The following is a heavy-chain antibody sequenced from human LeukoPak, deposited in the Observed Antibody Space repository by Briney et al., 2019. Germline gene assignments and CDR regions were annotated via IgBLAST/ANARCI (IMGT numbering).Heavy chain of an antibody. CDR3: ARDSVAGSRGRNYFDY. CDR2: ISAYNGNT. Sequence: ATVKVSCKASGYTFTSYGISWVRHAPGQALEWMGCISAYNGNTNYAQKLQGRVTMTTDTSTSTAYMELRSLRSDDTAVYYCARDSVAGSRGRNYFDYWGQGTLVTVSS. CDR1: GYTFTSYG. V-gene: IGHV1-18*01. D-gene: IGHD6-19*01. J-gene: IGHJ4*02.